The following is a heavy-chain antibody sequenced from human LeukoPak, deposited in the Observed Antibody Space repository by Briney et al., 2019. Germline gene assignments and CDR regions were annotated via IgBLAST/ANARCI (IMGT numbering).Heavy chain of an antibody. CDR1: GGSFSGYY. V-gene: IGHV4-34*01. CDR3: ARHGQPYYDILTGYFGY. CDR2: INHSGST. Sequence: RSSETLSLTCAVYGGSFSGYYWSWIRQPPGKGLEWIGEINHSGSTNYNPSLKSRVTISVDTSKNQFSLKLSSVTAADTAVYYCARHGQPYYDILTGYFGYWGQGTLVTVSS. J-gene: IGHJ4*02. D-gene: IGHD3-9*01.